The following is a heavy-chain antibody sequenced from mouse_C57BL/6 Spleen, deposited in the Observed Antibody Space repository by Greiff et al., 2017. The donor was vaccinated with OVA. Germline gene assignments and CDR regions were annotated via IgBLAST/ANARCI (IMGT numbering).Heavy chain of an antibody. CDR2: IRNKANGYTT. J-gene: IGHJ1*03. CDR1: GFTFTDYY. CDR3: ARYGYGSSYDWYFDV. Sequence: EVHLVESGGGLVQPGGSLSLSCAASGFTFTDYYMSWVRQPPGKALEWLGFIRNKANGYTTEYSASVKGRFTISRDNSQSILYLQMNALRAEDSATYYCARYGYGSSYDWYFDVWGTGTTVTVSS. D-gene: IGHD1-1*01. V-gene: IGHV7-3*01.